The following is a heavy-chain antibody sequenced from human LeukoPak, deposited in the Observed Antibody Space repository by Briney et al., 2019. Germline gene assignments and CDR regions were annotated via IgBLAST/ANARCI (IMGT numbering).Heavy chain of an antibody. CDR2: INTDGSST. V-gene: IGHV3-74*01. Sequence: PGGSLRLSCAASGFTFSNDWTHWVREGPGKGLVWVSRINTDGSSTDYADPVKGRFTISRDTAKNTLYLQMNSLRAEDTAVYYCARDLDGYRSGNGAWGQGTLVTVSS. CDR1: GFTFSNDW. J-gene: IGHJ5*02. D-gene: IGHD5-12*01. CDR3: ARDLDGYRSGNGA.